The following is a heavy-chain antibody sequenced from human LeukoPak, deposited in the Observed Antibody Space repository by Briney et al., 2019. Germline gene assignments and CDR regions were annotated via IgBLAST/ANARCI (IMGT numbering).Heavy chain of an antibody. D-gene: IGHD3-10*01. V-gene: IGHV3-21*01. Sequence: GGSLRLSCAASGFTFSSYSVNWVRQAPGKGLEWVSSISSSSSYIYYADSVKGRFTISRDNAKSSLYLQMNSLRAEDTAVYYCARVLWFGELFPLDYWGQGTLVTVSS. CDR3: ARVLWFGELFPLDY. CDR2: ISSSSSYI. J-gene: IGHJ4*02. CDR1: GFTFSSYS.